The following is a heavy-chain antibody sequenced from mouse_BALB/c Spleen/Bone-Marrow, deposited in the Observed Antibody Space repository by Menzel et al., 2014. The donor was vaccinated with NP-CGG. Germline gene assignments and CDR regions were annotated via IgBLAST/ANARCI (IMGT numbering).Heavy chain of an antibody. D-gene: IGHD2-14*01. V-gene: IGHV2-3*01. Sequence: VNLVESGTGLVAPSQSLSIPCTVSGFSLTSYGVSWVRQSPGKGLEWLGVIWGDGSTNYHSALISRLSISKDNSKSQVFLKLSSLQTDDTATYYCAKQDYYRYDYAMDYWGQGTSVTVSS. CDR1: GFSLTSYG. CDR3: AKQDYYRYDYAMDY. CDR2: IWGDGST. J-gene: IGHJ4*01.